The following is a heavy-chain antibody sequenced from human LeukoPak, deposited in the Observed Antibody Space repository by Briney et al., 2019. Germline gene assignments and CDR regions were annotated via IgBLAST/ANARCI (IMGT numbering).Heavy chain of an antibody. V-gene: IGHV4-34*01. CDR1: GGSFSSYH. CDR3: ARGQGSGFDP. CDR2: INHSGST. Sequence: SETLSLTCAVSGGSFSSYHWIWIRQPPGKGLEWIGEINHSGSTSSNPSLKNRVSMSVDTSKSHFSLRLSSVTAADTAVYYCARGQGSGFDPWGQGTLVIVSS. J-gene: IGHJ5*02.